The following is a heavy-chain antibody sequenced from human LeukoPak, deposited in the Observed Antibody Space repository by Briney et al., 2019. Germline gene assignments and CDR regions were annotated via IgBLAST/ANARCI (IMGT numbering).Heavy chain of an antibody. CDR2: IYHSGST. Sequence: SGTLSLTCAVSGGSISSSNWWSWVRQPPGKGLEWIGEIYHSGSTNYNPSLKSRVTISIDTSKNQFSLKLSSVTAADTAVYYCARDFNYYGSGSFWFDPRGQGTLVTVSS. CDR1: GGSISSSNW. V-gene: IGHV4-4*02. D-gene: IGHD3-10*01. J-gene: IGHJ5*02. CDR3: ARDFNYYGSGSFWFDP.